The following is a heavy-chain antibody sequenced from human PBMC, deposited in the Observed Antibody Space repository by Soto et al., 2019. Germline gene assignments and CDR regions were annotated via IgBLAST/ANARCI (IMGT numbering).Heavy chain of an antibody. Sequence: HPGGSLRLSCSASGFTFSSYDVHWVRQAPAKGLEFVAGISPNGAGTYYADSVKGRSTISRDNSKNTLYLQMSSLTPDDTAVYYCARDFGSLGATIDYWGQGTLVTVSS. V-gene: IGHV3-64D*06. J-gene: IGHJ4*02. CDR1: GFTFSSYD. CDR2: ISPNGAGT. D-gene: IGHD1-26*01. CDR3: ARDFGSLGATIDY.